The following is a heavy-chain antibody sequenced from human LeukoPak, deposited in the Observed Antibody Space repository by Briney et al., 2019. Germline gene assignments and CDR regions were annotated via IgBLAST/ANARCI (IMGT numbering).Heavy chain of an antibody. Sequence: GSPRLSCAASGFTFSSYWMSWVRQAPGKGLEWIGEINHSGSTNYNPSLKSRVTISVDTSKNQFSLKLSSVTAADTAVYYCARGQRIFGVVIGYWGQGTLVTVSS. CDR1: GFTFSSYW. CDR2: INHSGST. V-gene: IGHV4-34*01. J-gene: IGHJ4*02. D-gene: IGHD3-3*01. CDR3: ARGQRIFGVVIGY.